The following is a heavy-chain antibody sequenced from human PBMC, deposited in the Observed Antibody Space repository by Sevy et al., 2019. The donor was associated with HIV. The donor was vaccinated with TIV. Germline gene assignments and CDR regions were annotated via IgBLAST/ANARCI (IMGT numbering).Heavy chain of an antibody. D-gene: IGHD4-17*01. Sequence: GGSLRLSCAASGFTFSTYSMNWVRQAPGKGLEWVSYISSSSRTIFYADSVKGRFTISRDNAKTSLYLQMDSLTAEDTAVYYCARDEQTYGDYDYFDYWGQGTLVTVYS. CDR2: ISSSSRTI. CDR3: ARDEQTYGDYDYFDY. J-gene: IGHJ4*02. CDR1: GFTFSTYS. V-gene: IGHV3-48*01.